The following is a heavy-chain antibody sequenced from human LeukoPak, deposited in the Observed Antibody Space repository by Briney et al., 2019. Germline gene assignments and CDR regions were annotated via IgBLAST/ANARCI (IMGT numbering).Heavy chain of an antibody. CDR2: ISAYNGNT. Sequence: ASVKVSCKASGYTFTSYGISWVRQAPGQGLEWMGWISAYNGNTNYAQKLQGRVTMTTDTSTSTAYMELRSLRSDDTAVYYCARTIGRLPHYYYGMDVWGQGTTVTVSS. CDR3: ARTIGRLPHYYYGMDV. CDR1: GYTFTSYG. V-gene: IGHV1-18*01. D-gene: IGHD3-10*01. J-gene: IGHJ6*02.